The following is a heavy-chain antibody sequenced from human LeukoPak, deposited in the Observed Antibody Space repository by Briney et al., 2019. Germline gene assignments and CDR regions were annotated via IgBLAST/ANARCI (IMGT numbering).Heavy chain of an antibody. D-gene: IGHD1-14*01. Sequence: GGSLRLSCAVSGFTLSNSWMHWVRQAPGKGLEWVSLIYSGGAIRYADSVKGRFTISRDSSKNTLFLQMNDLTVEDTARYYCARRPGNWGQGILVTVSS. J-gene: IGHJ4*02. CDR3: ARRPGN. CDR2: IYSGGAI. CDR1: GFTLSNSW. V-gene: IGHV3-53*01.